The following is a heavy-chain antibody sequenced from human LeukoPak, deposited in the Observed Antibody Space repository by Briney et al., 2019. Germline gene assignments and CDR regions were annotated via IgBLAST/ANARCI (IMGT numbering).Heavy chain of an antibody. CDR1: GFTFSSYA. D-gene: IGHD4-17*01. J-gene: IGHJ4*02. V-gene: IGHV3-23*01. CDR3: ARGNTYGDYLLGDY. CDR2: ISGSGGST. Sequence: GGSLRLSCAASGFTFSSYAMSWVRQAPGKGLEWVSAISGSGGSTYYADSVKGRFTISRDNSKNTLYLQMNSLRAEDTAVYYCARGNTYGDYLLGDYWGQGTLVTVSS.